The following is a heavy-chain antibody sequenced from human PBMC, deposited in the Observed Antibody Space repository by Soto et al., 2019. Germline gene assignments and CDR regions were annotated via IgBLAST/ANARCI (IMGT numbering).Heavy chain of an antibody. J-gene: IGHJ2*01. D-gene: IGHD5-12*01. Sequence: QVQLVQSGAEVKKPGASVKVSCRVSGDTLSELSIHWVRQAPGKGLEWMGGFEPEDGETIYSEKFQDRVTMTDDTSTDAAYVELSSLRSEDTAVYYCAALETSTIRGYWCFDLWGRGTLVTVSS. V-gene: IGHV1-24*01. CDR2: FEPEDGET. CDR3: AALETSTIRGYWCFDL. CDR1: GDTLSELS.